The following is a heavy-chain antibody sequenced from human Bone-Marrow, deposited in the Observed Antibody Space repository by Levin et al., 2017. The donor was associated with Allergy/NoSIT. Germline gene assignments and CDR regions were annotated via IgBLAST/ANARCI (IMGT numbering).Heavy chain of an antibody. CDR3: AGARGRY. CDR1: GGSFSGYY. V-gene: IGHV4-34*01. CDR2: INHSGST. Sequence: SQTLSLTCAVYGGSFSGYYWSWIRQPPGKGLEWIGEINHSGSTNYNPSLKSRVTISVDTSKNQFSLKLSSVTAADTAVYYCAGARGRYWGQGTLVTVSS. J-gene: IGHJ4*02.